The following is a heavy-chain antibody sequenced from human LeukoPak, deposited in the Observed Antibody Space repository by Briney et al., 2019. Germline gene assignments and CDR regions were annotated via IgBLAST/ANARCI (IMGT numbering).Heavy chain of an antibody. CDR3: AAGSRFGELLAFDY. J-gene: IGHJ4*02. V-gene: IGHV1-46*01. D-gene: IGHD1-26*01. Sequence: ASVKVSCKATGYTFTNYYIHWVRQAPGQGLEWMGMINPSGGTTSYAQKFQERVTITRDMSTSTAYMELSSLRSEDTAVYYCAAGSRFGELLAFDYWGQGTLVTVSS. CDR1: GYTFTNYY. CDR2: INPSGGTT.